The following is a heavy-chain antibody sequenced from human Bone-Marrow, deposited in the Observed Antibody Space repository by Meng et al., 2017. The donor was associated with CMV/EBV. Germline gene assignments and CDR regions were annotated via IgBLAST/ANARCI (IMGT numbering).Heavy chain of an antibody. J-gene: IGHJ1*01. V-gene: IGHV3-23*01. CDR2: ISGSGGTT. CDR3: AKAPPDYGGNSKLNFQH. Sequence: GESLKISCAASGFTFSSYAMSWVRQAPGKGLEWVSAISGSGGTTYYADSVKGRFTISRDNSKNSLYLQMNSLRAEDTAVYSCAKAPPDYGGNSKLNFQHWGQGTLVTVSS. CDR1: GFTFSSYA. D-gene: IGHD4-23*01.